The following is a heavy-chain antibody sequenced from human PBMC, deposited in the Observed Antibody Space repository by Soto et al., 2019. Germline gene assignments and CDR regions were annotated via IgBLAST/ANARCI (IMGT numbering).Heavy chain of an antibody. CDR2: MYNTGST. CDR3: ARDRWGYCGTDGYPLDV. Sequence: QVQLQESGPGLVKPSETLSLTCTVSGGSISRYYWSWIRQPPGKGLEWIGYMYNTGSTVYNPPFKSRVTISVDXSXTDXALKLNSVTAADTAVYYCARDRWGYCGTDGYPLDVWGQGTTVTVSS. CDR1: GGSISRYY. V-gene: IGHV4-59*01. D-gene: IGHD2-21*02. J-gene: IGHJ6*02.